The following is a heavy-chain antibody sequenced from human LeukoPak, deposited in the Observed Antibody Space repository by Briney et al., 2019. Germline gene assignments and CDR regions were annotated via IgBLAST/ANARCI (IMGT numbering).Heavy chain of an antibody. CDR2: INHSGST. CDR1: GGSFSRYF. J-gene: IGHJ6*03. CDR3: VREVILGYYYMDV. Sequence: SETLSLTCAVYGGSFSRYFWSWIRQPPGKGLEWIGEINHSGSTNYNPSLKNRVTISVDPSKSQFSLNLSSVTAADTAVYYCVREVILGYYYMDVWGKGTTVTVSS. D-gene: IGHD3-10*01. V-gene: IGHV4-34*01.